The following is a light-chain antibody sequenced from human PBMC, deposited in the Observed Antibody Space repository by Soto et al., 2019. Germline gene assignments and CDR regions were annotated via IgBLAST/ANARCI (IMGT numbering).Light chain of an antibody. V-gene: IGKV1-5*03. J-gene: IGKJ2*01. CDR3: QQYKSLFT. Sequence: DIQMTQSPSTLSASVGDRVTITCRASQNVGNWLAWFQQKPGKAPKVLIYKASTLETGVPSRFSGSGSGTEFTLTISSLQPDDFATYYCQQYKSLFTYGQGTKLEIK. CDR1: QNVGNW. CDR2: KAS.